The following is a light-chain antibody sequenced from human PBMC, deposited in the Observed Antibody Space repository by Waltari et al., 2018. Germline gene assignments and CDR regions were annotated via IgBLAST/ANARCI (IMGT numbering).Light chain of an antibody. CDR2: GAS. J-gene: IGKJ1*01. V-gene: IGKV3-15*01. Sequence: EIVMTQSPDTLSVSPGERATLSCRASQSVASNLAWYQQKPGQAPRLLIYGASTRATGIPARVSGSGSGTEFTLTISSLQSEDFAFYYCQQYNNWPPWTFGQGTKVEI. CDR3: QQYNNWPPWT. CDR1: QSVASN.